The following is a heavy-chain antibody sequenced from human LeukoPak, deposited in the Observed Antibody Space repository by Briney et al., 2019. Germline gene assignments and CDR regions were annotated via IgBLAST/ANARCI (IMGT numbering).Heavy chain of an antibody. Sequence: GGSLRLSCAASGFTFSRYWMSWVRQAPGKGLEWVASVKEDGSQKNYADNVEGRFTISRDNAKKSLVLQMNSLRVEDTAIYYCAREAYWGPGTLVTVSS. CDR2: VKEDGSQK. J-gene: IGHJ4*02. V-gene: IGHV3-7*03. CDR1: GFTFSRYW. CDR3: AREAY.